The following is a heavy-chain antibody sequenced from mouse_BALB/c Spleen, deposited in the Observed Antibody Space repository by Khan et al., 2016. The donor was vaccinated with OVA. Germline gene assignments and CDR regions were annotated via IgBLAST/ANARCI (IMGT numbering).Heavy chain of an antibody. CDR2: IWGDGNT. Sequence: VELVESGPGLVAPSQSLSITCTVSGFSLTSYGVSWVRQPPGKGLEWLGVIWGDGNTNFYSALRSRLSISKDNSKSQVFLKLNSLQADDAATYYCAKDREYYAVDYWGQGTSVTVSS. CDR1: GFSLTSYG. J-gene: IGHJ4*01. V-gene: IGHV2-3*01. CDR3: AKDREYYAVDY.